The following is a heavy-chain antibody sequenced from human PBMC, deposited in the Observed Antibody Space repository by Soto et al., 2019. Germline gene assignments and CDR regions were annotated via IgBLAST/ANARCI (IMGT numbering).Heavy chain of an antibody. CDR1: GGSISSGGYY. J-gene: IGHJ6*02. V-gene: IGHV4-31*03. CDR2: IYYSGST. Sequence: PSETLSLTCTVSGGSISSGGYYWSWVRQHPGKGLEWIGYIYYSGSTYYNPSLKSRVTISVDTSKNQFSLKLSSVTAADTAVYYCARAQGRGSGMDVWGQGTTVTVSS. CDR3: ARAQGRGSGMDV.